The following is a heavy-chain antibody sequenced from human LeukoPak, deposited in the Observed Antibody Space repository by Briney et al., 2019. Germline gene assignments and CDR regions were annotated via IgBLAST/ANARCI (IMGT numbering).Heavy chain of an antibody. J-gene: IGHJ4*02. CDR1: GFAFSSYA. Sequence: GGSLRLSCSASGFAFSSYAMYWVRQAPGKGLEWVSLISGDGGSTYYADSVKGRFTISRDNSKNSLYLQMNSLRTEDTALYYCAKDNMNDFWSGTPDYWGQGTLVTVSS. D-gene: IGHD3-3*01. CDR3: AKDNMNDFWSGTPDY. CDR2: ISGDGGST. V-gene: IGHV3-43*02.